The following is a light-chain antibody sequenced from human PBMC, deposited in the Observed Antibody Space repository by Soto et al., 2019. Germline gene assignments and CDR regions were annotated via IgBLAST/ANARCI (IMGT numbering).Light chain of an antibody. J-gene: IGKJ3*01. V-gene: IGKV1-27*01. CDR3: QEYHSPPFT. CDR2: AAS. Sequence: DIQMTQSPSSLSASVGDTVTITCRASQGISSSLAWYQQKAGKVPDLLIYAASTLQSGVPSHFSGSGSGTDFTLTITSLQPEDVATYYCQEYHSPPFTFGPGTRVESN. CDR1: QGISSS.